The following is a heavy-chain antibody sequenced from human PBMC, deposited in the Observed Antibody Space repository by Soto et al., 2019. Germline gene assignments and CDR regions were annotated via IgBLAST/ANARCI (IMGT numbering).Heavy chain of an antibody. Sequence: EVQLLESGGGLVQPGGSLRLSCAASGFTFSRYDMSWVRQAPGKGLEWVSAINGGRSFYGDSVEGRFTVSRDNSKNTLYLQMNSLRVEDTAIYYCATQAWDLWGQGTLVTVSS. CDR1: GFTFSRYD. CDR2: INGGRS. J-gene: IGHJ5*02. V-gene: IGHV3-23*01. CDR3: ATQAWDL.